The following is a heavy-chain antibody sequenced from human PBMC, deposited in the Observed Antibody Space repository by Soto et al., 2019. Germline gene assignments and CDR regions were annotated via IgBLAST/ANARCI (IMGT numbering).Heavy chain of an antibody. V-gene: IGHV3-23*01. CDR1: GFTFSSYA. CDR3: AKGLQLLGYSGYDWSY. D-gene: IGHD5-12*01. CDR2: ISGSGGST. J-gene: IGHJ4*02. Sequence: TGGSLRLSCAASGFTFSSYAMSWVRQAPGKGLEWVSAISGSGGSTYYADSVKGRFTISRDNSKNTLYLQMNSLRAEDTAVYYCAKGLQLLGYSGYDWSYWGQGTLVTVSS.